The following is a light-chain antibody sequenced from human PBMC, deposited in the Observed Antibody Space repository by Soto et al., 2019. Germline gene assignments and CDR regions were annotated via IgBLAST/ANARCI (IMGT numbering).Light chain of an antibody. J-gene: IGLJ2*01. CDR1: SSDVGSYNL. V-gene: IGLV2-23*01. CDR2: EGS. Sequence: QSALTQPASVSGSPGQSITISCTGTSSDVGSYNLVSWYQQHPGKAPKLMIYEGSKRPSGVSNRFSGSKSGNTASLTISGLQAEDEADYYCCSYAGSSTSLHVVFGGGTKVTVL. CDR3: CSYAGSSTSLHVV.